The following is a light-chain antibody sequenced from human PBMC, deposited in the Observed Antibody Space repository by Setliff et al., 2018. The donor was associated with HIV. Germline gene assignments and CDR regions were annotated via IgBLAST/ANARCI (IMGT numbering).Light chain of an antibody. Sequence: QSALTQPPSASGTPGQRVTISCTGSPSNIGTTTVNWYQRHPGAAPKLLIYTNSHRPSWVPYRFSGSKSGTSASLAISGLRSEDEAAYYCTSWDDTLKVYVFGSGTKVTVL. V-gene: IGLV1-44*01. CDR3: TSWDDTLKVYV. CDR1: PSNIGTTT. J-gene: IGLJ1*01. CDR2: TNS.